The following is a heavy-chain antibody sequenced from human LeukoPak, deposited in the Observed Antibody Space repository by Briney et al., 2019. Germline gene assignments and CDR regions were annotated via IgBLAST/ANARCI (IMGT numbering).Heavy chain of an antibody. V-gene: IGHV3-30*04. CDR2: ISYDGSNK. D-gene: IGHD6-19*01. Sequence: PGRSLRLSCAASGFTFSSYAMHWVRQAPGKGLEWVAVISYDGSNKYYADSVKGRFTISRDNSKNTLYLQMNSLRAEDTAVYYCASMYSSGWYPDWDDWGQGTLVTVSS. CDR3: ASMYSSGWYPDWDD. CDR1: GFTFSSYA. J-gene: IGHJ4*02.